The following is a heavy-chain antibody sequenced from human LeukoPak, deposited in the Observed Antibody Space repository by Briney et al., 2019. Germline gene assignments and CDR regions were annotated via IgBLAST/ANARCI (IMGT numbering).Heavy chain of an antibody. CDR3: AHRRQYSSGWRAFDY. J-gene: IGHJ4*02. Sequence: SGPTLVNPTQTLTLTCTFSGFSLSTNGVGVGWIRQSPGKGPEWLALIYWDDDEHYSPSLKSRLTITKDTFKNQVVLTMTNMDPVDTATYYCAHRRQYSSGWRAFDYWGQGTLVTVSS. CDR2: IYWDDDE. D-gene: IGHD6-19*01. CDR1: GFSLSTNGVG. V-gene: IGHV2-5*02.